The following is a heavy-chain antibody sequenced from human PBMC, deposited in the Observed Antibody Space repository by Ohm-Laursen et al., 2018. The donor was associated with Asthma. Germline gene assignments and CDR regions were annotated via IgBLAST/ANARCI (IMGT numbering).Heavy chain of an antibody. J-gene: IGHJ3*02. CDR2: ISYDGSNK. CDR3: ANGYDSSGHDAFDI. CDR1: GFTFSSYG. V-gene: IGHV3-30*18. Sequence: SLRLSCAASGFTFSSYGMHWVRQAPGKGLEWVAVISYDGSNKYYADSVKGRLTISRDNSKNTLYLQMNSLRAEDTAVYYCANGYDSSGHDAFDIWGQGTMVTVSS. D-gene: IGHD3-22*01.